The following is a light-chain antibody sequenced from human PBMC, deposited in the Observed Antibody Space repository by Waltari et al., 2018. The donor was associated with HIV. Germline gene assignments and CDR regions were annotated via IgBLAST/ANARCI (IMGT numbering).Light chain of an antibody. Sequence: QSALTQPASASGSPGQSITISCTGTSSYVGSYNLASWYQQHPGKAPKLMIYEVSKRPSGVSNRFSGFKSGNTASLTISGLQAEDEADYYCCSYAGSTTLYVFGTGTKVTVL. CDR2: EVS. V-gene: IGLV2-23*02. CDR3: CSYAGSTTLYV. CDR1: SSYVGSYNL. J-gene: IGLJ1*01.